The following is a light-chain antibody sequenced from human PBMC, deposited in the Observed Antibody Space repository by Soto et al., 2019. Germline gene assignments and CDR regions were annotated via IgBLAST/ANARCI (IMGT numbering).Light chain of an antibody. Sequence: QSVLTQPASVSGSPGQSITISCTGTSSDVGGYDFVSWYQHHPGKAPKLMVYDVSHRPSGVSNRFSGSKSGNTASLTISGLQPEDEADYYCSSYTSTTTPVFGGGTKLTVL. CDR3: SSYTSTTTPV. V-gene: IGLV2-14*03. CDR1: SSDVGGYDF. J-gene: IGLJ2*01. CDR2: DVS.